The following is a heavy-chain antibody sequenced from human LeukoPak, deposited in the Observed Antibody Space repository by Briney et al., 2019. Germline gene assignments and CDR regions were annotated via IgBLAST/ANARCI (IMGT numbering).Heavy chain of an antibody. V-gene: IGHV1-2*02. J-gene: IGHJ4*02. CDR1: GYTFTGYY. D-gene: IGHD3-10*01. CDR2: INPNSGGT. Sequence: ASVKVSCKASGYTFTGYYMHWVRQAPGQGLEWMGWINPNSGGTNYAQKFQGRVTMTRDTSISTAYMELSRLRSDDTAVYYCARSLWFGDPYFDYWGQGTLVTVSS. CDR3: ARSLWFGDPYFDY.